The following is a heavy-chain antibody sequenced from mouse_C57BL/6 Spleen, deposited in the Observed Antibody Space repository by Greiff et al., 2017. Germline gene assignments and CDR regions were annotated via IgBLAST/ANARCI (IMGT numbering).Heavy chain of an antibody. CDR2: IDPEDGDT. J-gene: IGHJ4*01. CDR3: ARLYGSSYDYAMDY. Sequence: VQLKESGAELVKPGASVKLSCTASGFNIKDYYMHWVKQRTEQGPEWIGRIDPEDGDTKYAPKFQGKATITADTSSNTAYLQLSSLTSEDTAVYYCARLYGSSYDYAMDYWGQGTSVTVSS. D-gene: IGHD1-1*01. CDR1: GFNIKDYY. V-gene: IGHV14-2*01.